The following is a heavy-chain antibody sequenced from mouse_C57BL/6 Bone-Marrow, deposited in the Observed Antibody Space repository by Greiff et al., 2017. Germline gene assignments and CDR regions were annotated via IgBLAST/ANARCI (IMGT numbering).Heavy chain of an antibody. CDR2: FHPYNDDT. CDR3: TRGGNYGGYYFDY. V-gene: IGHV1-47*01. Sequence: QVQLQQSGAELVKPGASVKMSCKASGYTFTTYPIEWMKQNHGKSLEWIGNFHPYNDDTKYNEKFKGNATLTVEKSSSTVYLELIRLTSDDSAVYYCTRGGNYGGYYFDYWGQGTTLTVSS. CDR1: GYTFTTYP. D-gene: IGHD2-1*01. J-gene: IGHJ2*01.